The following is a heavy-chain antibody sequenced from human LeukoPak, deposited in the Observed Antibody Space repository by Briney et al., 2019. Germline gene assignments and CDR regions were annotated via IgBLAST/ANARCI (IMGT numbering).Heavy chain of an antibody. CDR2: ISYSGST. J-gene: IGHJ4*02. CDR3: ARDGVAGTDY. Sequence: SETLSLTCTVSGGSITNYYWSWFRQPPGKGLEWIGYISYSGSTNYSPSLKSRVTISVDTSKKQFSLNLNSVTAADTAIYYCARDGVAGTDYWGQGTLVTVSS. D-gene: IGHD6-19*01. V-gene: IGHV4-59*01. CDR1: GGSITNYY.